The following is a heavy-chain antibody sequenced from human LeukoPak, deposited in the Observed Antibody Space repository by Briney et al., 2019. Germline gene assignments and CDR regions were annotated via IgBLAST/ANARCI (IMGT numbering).Heavy chain of an antibody. CDR2: IIPIFGTA. CDR1: GGTFSSYA. CDR3: ASHRVVPAAQPTNWFDP. J-gene: IGHJ5*02. D-gene: IGHD2-2*01. Sequence: ASVKVSCKASGGTFSSYAISWVRQAPGQGLEWMGGIIPIFGTANYAQKFQGRVTITTDESTSTAYMELSSLRSEDTAVYYCASHRVVPAAQPTNWFDPWGQGTLVTVSS. V-gene: IGHV1-69*05.